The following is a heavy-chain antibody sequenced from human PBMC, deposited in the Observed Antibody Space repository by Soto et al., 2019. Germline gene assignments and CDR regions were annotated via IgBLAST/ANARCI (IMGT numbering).Heavy chain of an antibody. J-gene: IGHJ4*02. CDR1: GGSISSSSYY. CDR3: ARHLTLEYSSSDEPIDY. D-gene: IGHD6-6*01. V-gene: IGHV4-39*01. CDR2: IYYSGST. Sequence: SETLSLTCTVSGGSISSSSYYWGWIRQPPGKGLKWIGSIYYSGSTYYNPSLKSRVTISVDTSKNQFSLKLSSVTAADTAVYYCARHLTLEYSSSDEPIDYWGQGTLVTVSS.